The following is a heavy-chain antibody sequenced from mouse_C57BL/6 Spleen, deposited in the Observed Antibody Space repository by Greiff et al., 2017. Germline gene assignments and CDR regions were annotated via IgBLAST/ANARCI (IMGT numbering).Heavy chain of an antibody. Sequence: QVQLQQSGAELVRPGASVKLSCKASGYTFTDYYINWVKQRPGQGLEWIARIYPGSGNTYYNEKFKGKATLTAEKSSSTAYMQLSSLTSEDSAVYFCARSADYYGSSSAWFAYWGQGTLVTVSA. V-gene: IGHV1-76*01. J-gene: IGHJ3*01. CDR1: GYTFTDYY. D-gene: IGHD1-1*01. CDR2: IYPGSGNT. CDR3: ARSADYYGSSSAWFAY.